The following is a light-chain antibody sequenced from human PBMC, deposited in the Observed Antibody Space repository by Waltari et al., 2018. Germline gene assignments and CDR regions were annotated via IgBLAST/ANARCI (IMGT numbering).Light chain of an antibody. V-gene: IGLV2-14*01. CDR2: EVT. CDR3: SSYTRRNTPSSV. Sequence: QSALTQPASVSGSPGQSITITCTGTSSAVGGYNYVSWYQQHPGKAPKLMIYEVTNRPSGVSNRFSGSKSGNTASLAISGLQPEDEADYYCSSYTRRNTPSSVFGTGTQVTVL. CDR1: SSAVGGYNY. J-gene: IGLJ1*01.